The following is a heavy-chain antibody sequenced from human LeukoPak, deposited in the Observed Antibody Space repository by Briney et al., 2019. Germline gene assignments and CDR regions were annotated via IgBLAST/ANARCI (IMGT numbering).Heavy chain of an antibody. CDR1: GFTFYSYL. CDR3: AREVGSAAGGR. CDR2: IKEDGSEK. Sequence: GGSLRLSCADSGFTFYSYLMSWARQAPGKGLEWVANIKEDGSEKYYVDSVRGRFTISRDNAKNSVYLLMNSLRAEDTAVYYCAREVGSAAGGRWGQGTLVTVSS. J-gene: IGHJ4*02. V-gene: IGHV3-7*05. D-gene: IGHD2-2*01.